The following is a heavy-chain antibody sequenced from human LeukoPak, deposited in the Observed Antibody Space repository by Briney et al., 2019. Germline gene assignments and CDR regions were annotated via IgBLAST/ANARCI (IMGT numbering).Heavy chain of an antibody. CDR2: IFYSGST. V-gene: IGHV4-39*07. J-gene: IGHJ4*02. Sequence: SETLSLTCTVSGGSISTSNYYWGWIRQPPGKGLEWIGNIFYSGSTYYSPSLKSRVTISLDTSRNQFSLKLSSVTAADTAVYYCTRSGYHYVFDYWGQGTLVTVSS. CDR3: TRSGYHYVFDY. D-gene: IGHD3-22*01. CDR1: GGSISTSNYY.